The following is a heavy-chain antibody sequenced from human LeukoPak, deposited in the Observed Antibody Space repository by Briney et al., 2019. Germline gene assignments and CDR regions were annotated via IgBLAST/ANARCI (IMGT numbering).Heavy chain of an antibody. CDR1: GYTFTSYY. J-gene: IGHJ5*02. Sequence: GASVKVSCKASGYTFTSYYMHWVQQAPGQGLEWMGIVNPSGGSTSYAQKFQGRVTMTRDTSTSTVYMELSSLRSEDTAVYYWAREVTAIPSWFDPWGHGALGTVST. CDR2: VNPSGGST. CDR3: AREVTAIPSWFDP. V-gene: IGHV1-46*01. D-gene: IGHD2-21*02.